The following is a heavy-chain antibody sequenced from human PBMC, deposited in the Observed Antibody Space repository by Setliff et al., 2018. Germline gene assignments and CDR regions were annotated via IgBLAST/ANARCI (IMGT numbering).Heavy chain of an antibody. V-gene: IGHV1-69*05. CDR2: TIPIFGST. D-gene: IGHD2-15*01. CDR1: GGTFSSYG. CDR3: AREGVDTRSSTDYRYYMDV. Sequence: GASVKVSCKASGGTFSSYGVTWVRQAPGQGLEWRGGTIPIFGSTNYAQQFQGRVTIMTDESTSTAYMEVSSLRYEYTAVYYCAREGVDTRSSTDYRYYMDVWGKGTTVTVSS. J-gene: IGHJ6*03.